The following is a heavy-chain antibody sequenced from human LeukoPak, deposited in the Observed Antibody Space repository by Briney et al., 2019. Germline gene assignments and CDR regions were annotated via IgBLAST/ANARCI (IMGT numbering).Heavy chain of an antibody. V-gene: IGHV3-21*04. J-gene: IGHJ4*02. CDR1: GFTFSFYT. D-gene: IGHD2-2*02. Sequence: GGSLRLFCAASGFTFSFYTINWVRQTPGKGLEWVSSISSGSNYIYYAESVRGRFTVSRDNARNSLYLQMNSLRAEDTAVYYCAREIRYTASAFDYWGQGTLVTVSS. CDR2: ISSGSNYI. CDR3: AREIRYTASAFDY.